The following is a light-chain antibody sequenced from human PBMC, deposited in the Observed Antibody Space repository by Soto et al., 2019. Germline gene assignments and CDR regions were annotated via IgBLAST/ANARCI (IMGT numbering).Light chain of an antibody. CDR3: SSYRSDSTFL. J-gene: IGLJ1*01. Sequence: QSALTQPASVSGSPGQSITISCTGTDSDVGGYNYVSWYQQHPGEVPKLLIFNVSHRPSGVSDRFSGSRSGNTASLTISGLQAEDEADYYCSSYRSDSTFLFGTGTQLTVL. CDR1: DSDVGGYNY. CDR2: NVS. V-gene: IGLV2-14*03.